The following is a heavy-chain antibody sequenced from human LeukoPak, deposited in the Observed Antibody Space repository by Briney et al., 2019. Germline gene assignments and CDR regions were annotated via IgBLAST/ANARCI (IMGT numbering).Heavy chain of an antibody. J-gene: IGHJ5*02. CDR3: ARDTTEMATNPLGCFAP. D-gene: IGHD5-24*01. CDR2: IKQYGSEK. Sequence: GGSLRLSCAASGFTFSSYCMSWVRQAPGKGLEWVANIKQYGSEKYYVDSVKGRFTISTDNPKNSLYLQMNSLRAEDTAGSYCARDTTEMATNPLGCFAPWGQGTLVIVSS. CDR1: GFTFSSYC. V-gene: IGHV3-7*01.